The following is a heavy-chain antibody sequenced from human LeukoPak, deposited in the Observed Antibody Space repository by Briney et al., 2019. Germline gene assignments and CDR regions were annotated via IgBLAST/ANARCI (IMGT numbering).Heavy chain of an antibody. V-gene: IGHV4-39*01. Sequence: PSETLSLTCTVSGGSISSSNYYWGWIRQPPGKGLEWIASIHYSGGTYNNPSLSLRSRVTMSADTSKNQFSLKLSSVTAADTAVYYCARLYHDRSGYYWFDPWGQGTLVTVSS. CDR1: GGSISSSNYY. CDR3: ARLYHDRSGYYWFDP. CDR2: IHYSGGT. J-gene: IGHJ5*02. D-gene: IGHD3-22*01.